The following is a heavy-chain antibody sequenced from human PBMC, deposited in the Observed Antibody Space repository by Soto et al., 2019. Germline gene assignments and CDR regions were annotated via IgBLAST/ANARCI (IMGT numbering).Heavy chain of an antibody. CDR1: GFTFSSYA. D-gene: IGHD1-20*01. V-gene: IGHV3-23*01. CDR3: AKAISGYNAPLDH. J-gene: IGHJ4*02. CDR2: ITGSGDAT. Sequence: EVQLLESGGGLVQPGGSLRLSCAASGFTFSSYAMNCVRQAPGKGLEWVSVITGSGDATYYADSVKGRFTISRDNSKNTLYVLMNSLRAEDTAVYYCAKAISGYNAPLDHWGQGTRVTVSS.